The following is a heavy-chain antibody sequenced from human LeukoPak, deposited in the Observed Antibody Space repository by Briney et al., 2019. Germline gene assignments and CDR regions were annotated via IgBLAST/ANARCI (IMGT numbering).Heavy chain of an antibody. Sequence: HTGGSLRLSCAASGFTFSSYAMSWVRQAPGKGLEWVSVISGSGGNTYYADSVKGRFTISRDISKNTLYLQMNSLRAEDSALYYCARGGRGSAAVVAPRSFDIWGQGTMVTVSS. CDR2: ISGSGGNT. D-gene: IGHD3-22*01. CDR3: ARGGRGSAAVVAPRSFDI. J-gene: IGHJ3*02. V-gene: IGHV3-23*01. CDR1: GFTFSSYA.